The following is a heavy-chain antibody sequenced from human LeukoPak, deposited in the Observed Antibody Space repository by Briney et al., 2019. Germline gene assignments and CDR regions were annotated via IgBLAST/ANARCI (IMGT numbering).Heavy chain of an antibody. V-gene: IGHV1-69*06. CDR2: IIPIFGTA. CDR1: GGTFSNYA. J-gene: IGHJ4*02. CDR3: ARAVGPPLQLRYFDWLLFDY. Sequence: GASVKVSCKASGGTFSNYAISWVRQAPGQGLEWMGGIIPIFGTANYAQKFRGRVTITADKSTRTAYMELSRLRSDDTAVYYCARAVGPPLQLRYFDWLLFDYWGQGTLVTVSS. D-gene: IGHD3-9*01.